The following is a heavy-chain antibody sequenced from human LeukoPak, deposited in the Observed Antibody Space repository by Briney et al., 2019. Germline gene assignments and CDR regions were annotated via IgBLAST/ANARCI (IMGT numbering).Heavy chain of an antibody. CDR1: GFTFSSYA. V-gene: IGHV3-23*01. Sequence: PGGSLRLSCAASGFTFSSYAVSWVRQAPGKGLEWVSAISGSGGSTYYADSVKGRFTISRDNSKNTLYLQMNSLRAEDTAVYYCAKLEGSTSLYYYYMDVWGKGTTVTVSS. CDR3: AKLEGSTSLYYYYMDV. J-gene: IGHJ6*03. CDR2: ISGSGGST. D-gene: IGHD2-2*01.